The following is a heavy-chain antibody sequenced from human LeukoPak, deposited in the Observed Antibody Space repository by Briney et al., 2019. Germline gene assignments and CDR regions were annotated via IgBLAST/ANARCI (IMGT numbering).Heavy chain of an antibody. V-gene: IGHV1-24*01. CDR3: ATDLNTMVRRAFDI. CDR2: FDPEDGET. D-gene: IGHD3-10*01. CDR1: GYTLTELS. J-gene: IGHJ3*02. Sequence: ASVKVSCKVSGYTLTELSMHWVRQAPGKGLEWMGGFDPEDGETIYAQKFQGRVTMTEDTSTDTAYMELSSLRSEDTAVYYCATDLNTMVRRAFDIWGQGTMVTVSS.